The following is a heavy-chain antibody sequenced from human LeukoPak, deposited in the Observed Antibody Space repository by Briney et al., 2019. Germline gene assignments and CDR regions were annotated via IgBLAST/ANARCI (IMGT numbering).Heavy chain of an antibody. D-gene: IGHD6-19*01. V-gene: IGHV3-74*01. CDR1: GFTFSSYA. Sequence: HPGGSLRLSCAASGFTFSSYAMSWVRQATGKGLVWVSRINSDGSSTSYADSVKGRFTISRDNAKNTLYLQMNSLRAEDTAVYYCARILSAVAGKKDYWGQGTLVTVSS. CDR3: ARILSAVAGKKDY. J-gene: IGHJ4*02. CDR2: INSDGSST.